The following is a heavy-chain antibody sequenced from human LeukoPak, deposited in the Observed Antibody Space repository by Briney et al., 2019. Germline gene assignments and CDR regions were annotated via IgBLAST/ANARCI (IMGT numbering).Heavy chain of an antibody. Sequence: GGSLRLSCTASGFTFGDYPMSWFRQAPGKGLEWVGFIGSKAYGGTTEYAASVKGRFTISRDDSKSIAYLQMNSLKTEDTAVYYCTRGVPFLEWLSSLWGQGTLVIVSS. J-gene: IGHJ4*02. D-gene: IGHD3-3*01. CDR2: IGSKAYGGTT. CDR3: TRGVPFLEWLSSL. CDR1: GFTFGDYP. V-gene: IGHV3-49*03.